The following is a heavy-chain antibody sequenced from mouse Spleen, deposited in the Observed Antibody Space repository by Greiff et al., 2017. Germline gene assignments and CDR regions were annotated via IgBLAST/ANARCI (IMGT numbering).Heavy chain of an antibody. J-gene: IGHJ3*01. Sequence: QVQLQQSGPGLVAPSQSLSITCTVSGFSLTSYGVHWVRQPPGKGLEWLGVIWAGGSTNYNSALMSRLSISKDNSKSQVFLKMNSLQTDDTAMYYCARSTMITGPWFAYWGQGTLVTVSA. D-gene: IGHD2-4*01. V-gene: IGHV2-9*02. CDR2: IWAGGST. CDR1: GFSLTSYG. CDR3: ARSTMITGPWFAY.